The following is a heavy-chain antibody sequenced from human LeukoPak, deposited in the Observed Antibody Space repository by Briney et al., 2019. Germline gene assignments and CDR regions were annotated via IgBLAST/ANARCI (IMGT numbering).Heavy chain of an antibody. CDR2: MNPNSGNT. Sequence: GWMNPNSGNTGYAQKFQGRVTMTRNTSISTAYMELSSLRSEDTAVYYCARPDYGDAYDYWGQGTLVTVSS. V-gene: IGHV1-8*01. CDR3: ARPDYGDAYDY. D-gene: IGHD4-17*01. J-gene: IGHJ4*02.